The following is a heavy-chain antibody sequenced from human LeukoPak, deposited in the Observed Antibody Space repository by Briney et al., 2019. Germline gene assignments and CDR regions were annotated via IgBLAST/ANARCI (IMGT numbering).Heavy chain of an antibody. J-gene: IGHJ4*02. V-gene: IGHV3-30*18. D-gene: IGHD2-21*02. Sequence: PRRSLRLSCAASGFTFSSYGMHWVRQAPGKGLEWVAVISYDGSNKYYADSVKGRFTISRDNSKNTLYLQMNSLRAEDTAVYYCAKCDGGDCYYFDYWGQGTLVTVSS. CDR1: GFTFSSYG. CDR2: ISYDGSNK. CDR3: AKCDGGDCYYFDY.